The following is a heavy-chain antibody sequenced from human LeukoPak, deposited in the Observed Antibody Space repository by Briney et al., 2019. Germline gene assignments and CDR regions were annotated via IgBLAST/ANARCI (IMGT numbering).Heavy chain of an antibody. CDR3: ATRVPDCSSTSCYGGFDP. Sequence: PSETLSLTCAVYGGSFSGYYWSWIRQPPGKGLEWIGEINHRGSTNYNPSLKSRVTISVDTSKNQFSLKLSSVTAADTAVYYCATRVPDCSSTSCYGGFDPWGQGTLVAVSS. CDR2: INHRGST. CDR1: GGSFSGYY. D-gene: IGHD2-2*01. J-gene: IGHJ5*02. V-gene: IGHV4-34*01.